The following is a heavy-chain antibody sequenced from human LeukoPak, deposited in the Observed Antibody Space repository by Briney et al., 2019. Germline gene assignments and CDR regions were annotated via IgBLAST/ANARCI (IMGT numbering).Heavy chain of an antibody. CDR1: GGAFSSYA. D-gene: IGHD3-9*01. Sequence: ASVKVSCRASGGAFSSYAISWVRQAPGQGLEWMGGIIPIFGTANYAQKFQGRVTITADESTSTAYMELSSLRSEDTAVYYCAREGTYYDILTGYSNWGQGTLVTVSS. CDR2: IIPIFGTA. V-gene: IGHV1-69*13. J-gene: IGHJ4*02. CDR3: AREGTYYDILTGYSN.